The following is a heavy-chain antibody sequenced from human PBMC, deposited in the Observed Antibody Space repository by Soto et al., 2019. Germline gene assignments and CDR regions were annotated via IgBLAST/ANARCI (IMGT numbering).Heavy chain of an antibody. Sequence: GGSLRLSCAASGFTFSSHTMHWVRQAPGKGLEWLSLMSHDGNIKFYADSVKGRFTISRDNSKNILYLQMNNLRAEDTAVYYCARTYYYGLGSNYNDYWGPGTLVTVSS. CDR3: ARTYYYGLGSNYNDY. D-gene: IGHD3-10*01. CDR1: GFTFSSHT. V-gene: IGHV3-30-3*01. J-gene: IGHJ4*02. CDR2: MSHDGNIK.